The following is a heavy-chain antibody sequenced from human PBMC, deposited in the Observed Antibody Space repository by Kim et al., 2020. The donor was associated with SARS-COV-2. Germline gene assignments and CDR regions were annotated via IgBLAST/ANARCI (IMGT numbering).Heavy chain of an antibody. Sequence: DSVKGGFTISRDNAKSRLYLQMSSLRAEDTAVYYCARGTDFWPTLTFDYWGQGTLVTVSS. D-gene: IGHD3-3*01. CDR3: ARGTDFWPTLTFDY. V-gene: IGHV3-74*01. J-gene: IGHJ4*02.